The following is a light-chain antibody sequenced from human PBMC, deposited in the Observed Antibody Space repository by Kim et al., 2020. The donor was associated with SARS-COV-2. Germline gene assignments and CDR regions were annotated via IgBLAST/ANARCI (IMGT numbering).Light chain of an antibody. Sequence: QSGTISCTGTSSDVGGYNYVSWYQQHPGKAPKLMIYEVSKRPSGVPDRFSGSKSGNTASLTVSGLQAEDEADYYCSSYGGNNNVVFGGGTKVTVL. J-gene: IGLJ2*01. CDR3: SSYGGNNNVV. V-gene: IGLV2-8*01. CDR2: EVS. CDR1: SSDVGGYNY.